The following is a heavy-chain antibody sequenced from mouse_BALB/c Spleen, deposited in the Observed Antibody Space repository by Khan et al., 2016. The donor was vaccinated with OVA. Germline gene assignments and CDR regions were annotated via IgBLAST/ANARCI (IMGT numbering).Heavy chain of an antibody. D-gene: IGHD1-1*01. J-gene: IGHJ3*01. V-gene: IGHV1S136*01. CDR3: LRSLFDDGSDYDEFAY. Sequence: VQLKQSGPELVKPGASVKMSCKASGYTFTSYVMHWVKQKPRQGLEWIGYISPNSDGSKYNEKFRGKATLTSDKSSSTAYIELNSLTSEDSAVYYSLRSLFDDGSDYDEFAYWGQGTLVTVA. CDR1: GYTFTSYV. CDR2: ISPNSDGS.